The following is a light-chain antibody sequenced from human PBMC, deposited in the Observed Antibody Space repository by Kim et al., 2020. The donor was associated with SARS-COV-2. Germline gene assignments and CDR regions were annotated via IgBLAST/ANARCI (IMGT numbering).Light chain of an antibody. Sequence: QLVLTQSPSASASLGASVKLTCTLSSGHSSYAIAWHQQQPEKGTRYLMKLNSDGSHSKGDGIPDRFSGSSSGAERYLTISSLQSEDEADYYCQTWGTGIPVFGGGTQLTVL. V-gene: IGLV4-69*01. CDR1: SGHSSYA. CDR2: LNSDGSH. CDR3: QTWGTGIPV. J-gene: IGLJ3*02.